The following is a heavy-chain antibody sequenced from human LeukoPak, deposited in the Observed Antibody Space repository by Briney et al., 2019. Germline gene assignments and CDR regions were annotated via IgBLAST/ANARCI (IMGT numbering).Heavy chain of an antibody. V-gene: IGHV4-61*02. Sequence: PSQTLSLTCTVSGGSISSGSYYWSWIRQPAGKGLEWIGRIYTSGSTYYNPSLKSRVTISVDTSKNQFSLKLSSVTAADTAVYYCARSGYSYGLPKFDYWGQGTLVTVSS. CDR2: IYTSGST. J-gene: IGHJ4*02. D-gene: IGHD5-18*01. CDR3: ARSGYSYGLPKFDY. CDR1: GGSISSGSYY.